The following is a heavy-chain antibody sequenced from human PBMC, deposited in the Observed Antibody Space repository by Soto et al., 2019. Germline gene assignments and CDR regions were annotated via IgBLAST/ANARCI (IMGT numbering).Heavy chain of an antibody. J-gene: IGHJ5*02. V-gene: IGHV3-21*02. D-gene: IGHD4-17*01. CDR3: VRVPDYADLCDH. CDR1: GFSFISYG. CDR2: ISSTSRDI. Sequence: EVQLVESGGGLVKPGESLTLSCATSGFSFISYGVGWVRQAPGKGLEWVSSISSTSRDIFYADSVRGRFTISRDNAKRSLFLQMTSLTVEDTGLYYCVRVPDYADLCDHWGPGTLVAVSS.